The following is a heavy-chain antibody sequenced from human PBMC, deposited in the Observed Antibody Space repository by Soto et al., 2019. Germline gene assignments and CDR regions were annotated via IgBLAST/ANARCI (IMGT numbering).Heavy chain of an antibody. D-gene: IGHD3-16*02. CDR2: ISGSGGST. CDR3: AKDPVGMVITFGGVIVPPNIFDI. J-gene: IGHJ3*02. Sequence: EVQLLESGGGLVQPGGSLRLSCAASGFTFSSYAMSWVRQAPGKGLEWVSAISGSGGSTYYADSVKGRFTISRDNSKNTLYLQMNSLRAEDTAVYYCAKDPVGMVITFGGVIVPPNIFDIWGQGTMVTVSS. CDR1: GFTFSSYA. V-gene: IGHV3-23*01.